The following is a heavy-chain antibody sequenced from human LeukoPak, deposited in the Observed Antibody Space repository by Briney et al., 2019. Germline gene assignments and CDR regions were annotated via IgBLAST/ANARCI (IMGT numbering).Heavy chain of an antibody. Sequence: SETLSLTCAVYGGSFSGYYWSWIRQPPGKGLEWIGEINHSGSTNYNPSLKSRVTISVDTSKNQFSLKLSSVTAADTAVYYCARGGQLWSPLRYWGQATLVTVSS. CDR1: GGSFSGYY. D-gene: IGHD5-18*01. V-gene: IGHV4-34*01. CDR3: ARGGQLWSPLRY. J-gene: IGHJ4*02. CDR2: INHSGST.